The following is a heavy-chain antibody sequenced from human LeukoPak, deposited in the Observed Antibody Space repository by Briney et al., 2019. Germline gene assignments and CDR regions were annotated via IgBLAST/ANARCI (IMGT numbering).Heavy chain of an antibody. V-gene: IGHV4-39*01. D-gene: IGHD6-13*01. CDR1: GGSISSSSYY. Sequence: SETLSLTCTVSGGSISSSSYYWGWIRQPPGKGLEWIGSIYYSGSTYYNPSLKSRVTISVDTSKNLFSLKLSSVTAADTAVYYCACVTWEQLGADYYYYYMDVWGKGTTVTISS. CDR3: ACVTWEQLGADYYYYYMDV. J-gene: IGHJ6*03. CDR2: IYYSGST.